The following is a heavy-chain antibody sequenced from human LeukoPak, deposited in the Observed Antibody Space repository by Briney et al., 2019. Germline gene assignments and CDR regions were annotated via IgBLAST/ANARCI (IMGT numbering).Heavy chain of an antibody. D-gene: IGHD3-16*01. Sequence: QPGRSLRLSCAASGFTFSSYGMHWVRQAPGKGLEWVAVISYDGSNKYYADSVKGRFTISRDNSKNTLYLQMNSLRAEDTAVYYCAKETGPRGGFDCWGQGTLVTVSS. V-gene: IGHV3-30*18. CDR1: GFTFSSYG. CDR2: ISYDGSNK. CDR3: AKETGPRGGFDC. J-gene: IGHJ4*02.